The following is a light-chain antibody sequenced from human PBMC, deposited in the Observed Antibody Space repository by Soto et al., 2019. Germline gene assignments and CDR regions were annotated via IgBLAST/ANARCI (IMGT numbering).Light chain of an antibody. CDR1: QSVSSN. J-gene: IGKJ2*01. Sequence: EIVMTQSPATLSVSLGERATLSCRASQSVSSNLAWYQQKPGQAPRLLIYGASTRATGIPARFSGSGSGTEFTLTISSLQSEDSAVYYCQQYNNWLYTFGQGTKLEIK. V-gene: IGKV3-15*01. CDR3: QQYNNWLYT. CDR2: GAS.